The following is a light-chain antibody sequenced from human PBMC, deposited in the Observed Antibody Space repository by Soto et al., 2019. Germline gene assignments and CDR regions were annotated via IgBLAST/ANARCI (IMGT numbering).Light chain of an antibody. J-gene: IGKJ4*01. CDR1: QSVSSY. CDR3: QQRSNWRLT. V-gene: IGKV3-11*01. Sequence: EIVLTQSPATLSLSPGERATLSCRASQSVSSYLAWYQQKPGQAPRLLIYDSSNRATGIPARFSGSGSGPDFTLTISSLEPEDFAVYYCQQRSNWRLTFGGGTKVEI. CDR2: DSS.